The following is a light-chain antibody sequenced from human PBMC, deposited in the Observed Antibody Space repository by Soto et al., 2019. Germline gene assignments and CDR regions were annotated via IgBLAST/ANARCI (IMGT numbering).Light chain of an antibody. J-gene: IGKJ5*01. CDR2: GAS. CDR3: QQYNHWPPIT. V-gene: IGKV3-15*01. CDR1: QSVGNS. Sequence: EIVFTHSPVTRSLSAGERAALSCRAIQSVGNSHVAWYQQRRGLPPRLLIYGASTRATGIPARFSGSGSGTEFTLTISSLQSEDFAVYYCQQYNHWPPITFGQGTRLEIK.